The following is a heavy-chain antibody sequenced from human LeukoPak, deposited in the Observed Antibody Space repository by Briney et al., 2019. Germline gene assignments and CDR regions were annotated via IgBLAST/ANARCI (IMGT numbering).Heavy chain of an antibody. D-gene: IGHD2-15*01. CDR3: ASGLYCSGGTCFKPLDF. J-gene: IGHJ4*02. CDR2: IGTTTSYT. Sequence: GGSLRLSCVTSGFTFGDYYMSWVRQAPGRGLEWVLYIGTTTSYTKYADSVKGRFTISRDNAKNSLYLQMNSLGAEDTALYYCASGLYCSGGTCFKPLDFWGQGTLVTVSS. V-gene: IGHV3-11*06. CDR1: GFTFGDYY.